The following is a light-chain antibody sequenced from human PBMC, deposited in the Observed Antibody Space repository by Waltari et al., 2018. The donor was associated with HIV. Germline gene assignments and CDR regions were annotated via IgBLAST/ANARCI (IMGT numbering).Light chain of an antibody. V-gene: IGLV8-61*01. J-gene: IGLJ3*02. CDR2: STN. CDR1: SGSVSTSYY. Sequence: QPVVIQEPSFSVSPGGTVTLTSGLSSGSVSTSYYPRWYQQTPGQAPRTLIYSTNTRSSGVPDRFSGSILGNKAALTITGAQADDESDYYCVLFMGNGIWVFGGGTKLTVL. CDR3: VLFMGNGIWV.